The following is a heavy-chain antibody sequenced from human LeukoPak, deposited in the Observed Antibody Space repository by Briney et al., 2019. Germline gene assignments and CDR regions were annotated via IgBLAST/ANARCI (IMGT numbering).Heavy chain of an antibody. D-gene: IGHD5-24*01. V-gene: IGHV3-74*01. CDR2: INSDGSNR. Sequence: GGSLRLSCAASGFTFTSSWMHWVRQAPGKGLVWVSRINSDGSNRNYADSVKGRFTICRDNAKNALYLQMDSLRAEDAAVYYCARPQDGYNGFDCWGQGTLVTVSS. CDR3: ARPQDGYNGFDC. CDR1: GFTFTSSW. J-gene: IGHJ4*02.